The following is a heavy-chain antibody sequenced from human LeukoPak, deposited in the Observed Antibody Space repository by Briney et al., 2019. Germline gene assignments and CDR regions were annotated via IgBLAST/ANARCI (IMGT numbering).Heavy chain of an antibody. J-gene: IGHJ4*02. CDR1: GLTFSSYA. Sequence: GGSLRLSCAASGLTFSSYAMSWVRQAPGKGLEWVSAISGSGGSTYYADSVKGRFTISRDNSRDTLYLQMNSLRAEDTAVYYCAKGYYDYVWGSYYFDYWGQGTLVTVSS. CDR3: AKGYYDYVWGSYYFDY. V-gene: IGHV3-23*01. CDR2: ISGSGGST. D-gene: IGHD3-16*01.